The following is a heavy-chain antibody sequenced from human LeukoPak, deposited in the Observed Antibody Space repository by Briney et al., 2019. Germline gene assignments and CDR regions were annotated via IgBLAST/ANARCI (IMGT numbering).Heavy chain of an antibody. CDR1: GFTFSSYA. D-gene: IGHD2-2*02. J-gene: IGHJ6*04. Sequence: GGSLRLSCAASGFTFSSYAMSWVRQAPGKGLEWVSAISGSGGSTYYADSVKGRFTISRDNSKNTLYLQMNSLRAEDTAVYYCAKDGRSRGPRDCSSTSCYRGSVWGKGTTVTVSS. V-gene: IGHV3-23*01. CDR3: AKDGRSRGPRDCSSTSCYRGSV. CDR2: ISGSGGST.